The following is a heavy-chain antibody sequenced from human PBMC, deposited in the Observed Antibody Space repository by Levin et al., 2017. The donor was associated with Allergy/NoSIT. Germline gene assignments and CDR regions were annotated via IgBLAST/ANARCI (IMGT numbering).Heavy chain of an antibody. D-gene: IGHD6-19*01. Sequence: LSQTLSLTCAVYGGSLSGYYWTWIRQPPGKGLEYIGEINHSGDTNYNPSLKSRVTVSVDTSKNQFSLQLRYATAADTAVYYCARAAWYSSGWYLDYWGQGTLVTVSS. CDR3: ARAAWYSSGWYLDY. CDR1: GGSLSGYY. J-gene: IGHJ4*02. V-gene: IGHV4-34*01. CDR2: INHSGDT.